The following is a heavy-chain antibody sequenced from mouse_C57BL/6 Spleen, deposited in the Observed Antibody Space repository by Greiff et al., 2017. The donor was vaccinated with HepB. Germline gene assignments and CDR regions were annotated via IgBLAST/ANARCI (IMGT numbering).Heavy chain of an antibody. Sequence: EVQLQQSGTVLARPGASVKMSCKTSGYTFTSYWMHWVKQRPGQGLEWIGAIYPGNSDTSYNQKFKGKAKLTADTSASTAYMGRSSLTNEDSAVYYCTRACDLHYAMCCWGKGASVSVAT. CDR3: TRACDLHYAMCC. CDR1: GYTFTSYW. V-gene: IGHV1-5*01. J-gene: IGHJ4*01. CDR2: IYPGNSDT.